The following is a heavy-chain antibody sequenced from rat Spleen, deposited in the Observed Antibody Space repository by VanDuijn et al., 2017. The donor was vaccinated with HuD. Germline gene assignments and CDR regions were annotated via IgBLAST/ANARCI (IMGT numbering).Heavy chain of an antibody. D-gene: IGHD1-11*01. CDR2: IKTDGGST. J-gene: IGHJ3*01. Sequence: EVQLVETGGGLVQPGRSLKLSCVASGFTFSSYWMYWIRQAPGKGLEWVSSIKTDGGSTYYVDSVKGRFTISRDNAENTVYLQMNSLRSEDTATYYCVKDISGGYGFAYWGQGTLVTVSS. V-gene: IGHV5-58*01. CDR1: GFTFSSYW. CDR3: VKDISGGYGFAY.